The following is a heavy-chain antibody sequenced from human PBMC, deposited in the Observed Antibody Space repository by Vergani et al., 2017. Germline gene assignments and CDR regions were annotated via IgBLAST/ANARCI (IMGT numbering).Heavy chain of an antibody. CDR2: MNPNSGNT. CDR3: ARGRYYDFWSGFNTETDYMDV. J-gene: IGHJ6*03. Sequence: QVQLVQSGAEVKKPGASVKVSCKASGYTFTSYDINWVRQATGQGLEWMGWMNPNSGNTGYAQKFQGRVTMTRNTSIITAYMGLSSLRSEDTAVYYCARGRYYDFWSGFNTETDYMDVWGKGTTVTVSS. D-gene: IGHD3-3*01. CDR1: GYTFTSYD. V-gene: IGHV1-8*01.